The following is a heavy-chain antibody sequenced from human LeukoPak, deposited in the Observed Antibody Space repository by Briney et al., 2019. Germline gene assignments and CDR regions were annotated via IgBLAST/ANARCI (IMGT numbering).Heavy chain of an antibody. CDR3: ARAWGGRFDY. D-gene: IGHD3-16*01. V-gene: IGHV4-59*13. J-gene: IGHJ4*02. CDR2: IYDRGST. CDR1: GGSISSYS. Sequence: PWETLSLICCVSGGSISSYSWSGIRRPPGGGLEWIGYIYDRGSTNYHPSLKSRVTISVDTSKNQFSLTLSSQPAAHTAVYYCARAWGGRFDYWGQGIPVTVSS.